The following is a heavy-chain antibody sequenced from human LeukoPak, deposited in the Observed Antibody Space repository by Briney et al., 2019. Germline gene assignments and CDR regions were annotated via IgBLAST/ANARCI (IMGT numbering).Heavy chain of an antibody. CDR2: IYYSGST. Sequence: TSETLSLTCTVSGGSISSYYWSWVRQPPGKGLEWVGYIYYSGSTNYNPSLKSRVTISVDTSKNQFSLKLSSVTAADTAVYYCARVGCSSTSCYTGHYYYYMDVWGKGTTVTVSS. V-gene: IGHV4-59*01. CDR3: ARVGCSSTSCYTGHYYYYMDV. J-gene: IGHJ6*03. CDR1: GGSISSYY. D-gene: IGHD2-2*02.